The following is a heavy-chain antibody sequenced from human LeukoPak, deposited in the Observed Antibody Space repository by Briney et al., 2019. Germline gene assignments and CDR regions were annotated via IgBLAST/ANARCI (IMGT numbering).Heavy chain of an antibody. CDR1: GYIFTSYD. J-gene: IGHJ6*02. D-gene: IGHD3-3*01. CDR3: ARGTVSRGFWSGYYRAGMDV. V-gene: IGHV1-8*01. Sequence: ASVKVSCKASGYIFTSYDINWVRQATGQGLERMGWMNPNSGNTGYAQKFQGRVTMTRNTSISTAYMELSSLRSEDTAVYYCARGTVSRGFWSGYYRAGMDVWGQGTTVTVSS. CDR2: MNPNSGNT.